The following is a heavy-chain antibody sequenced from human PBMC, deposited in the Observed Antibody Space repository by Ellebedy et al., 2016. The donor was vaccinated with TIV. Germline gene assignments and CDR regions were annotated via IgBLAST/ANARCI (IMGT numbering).Heavy chain of an antibody. V-gene: IGHV1-69*06. CDR3: AREGLGSFDY. J-gene: IGHJ4*02. Sequence: SVKVSXXASGGTFSSYAISWVRQAPGQGLEWMGGIIPIFGTANYAQKFQGRVTITADKSTSTAYMELSSLRSEDTAVYYCAREGLGSFDYWGQGTLVTVSS. CDR1: GGTFSSYA. D-gene: IGHD3/OR15-3a*01. CDR2: IIPIFGTA.